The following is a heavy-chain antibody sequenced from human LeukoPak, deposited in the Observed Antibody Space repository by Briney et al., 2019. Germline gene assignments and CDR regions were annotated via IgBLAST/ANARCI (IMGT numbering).Heavy chain of an antibody. CDR3: ARGTATQFYYYYYMDV. D-gene: IGHD6-25*01. CDR1: GGTFSSYA. J-gene: IGHJ6*03. V-gene: IGHV1-2*02. Sequence: ASVKVSCKASGGTFSSYAISWVRQAPGQGLEWTGWINPNSGGTNYARKFQGRVTMTRDTSISTAYMELSRLRSDDTAVYYCARGTATQFYYYYYMDVWGKGTTVTVSS. CDR2: INPNSGGT.